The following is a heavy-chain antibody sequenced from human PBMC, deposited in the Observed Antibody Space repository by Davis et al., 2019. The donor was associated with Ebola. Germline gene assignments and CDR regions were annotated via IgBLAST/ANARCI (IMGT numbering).Heavy chain of an antibody. J-gene: IGHJ3*02. V-gene: IGHV3-74*01. CDR3: AREPGGGATLRRWKDAFDI. CDR2: INSDGSST. CDR1: GFTFSSYW. Sequence: GESLKISCAASGFTFSSYWMHWVRQAPGKGLVWVSRINSDGSSTSYADSVKGRFTISRDNAKNTLYLQMNSLRAEDTAVYYCAREPGGGATLRRWKDAFDIWGQGTMVTVSS. D-gene: IGHD1-26*01.